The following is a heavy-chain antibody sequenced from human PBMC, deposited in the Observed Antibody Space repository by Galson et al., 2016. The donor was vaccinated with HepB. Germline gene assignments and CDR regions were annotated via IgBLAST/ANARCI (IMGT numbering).Heavy chain of an antibody. Sequence: ETLSLTCGVYGGSFSGDYWYWIRQSPGKGLAWIGEINHTGSTNYNPSLKRRVTISADTSKKQISLTLSSVTAADTAVYSCARGPSLYIEYWGQGTLVTVSS. J-gene: IGHJ4*02. V-gene: IGHV4-34*01. CDR3: ARGPSLYIEY. CDR2: INHTGST. CDR1: GGSFSGDY.